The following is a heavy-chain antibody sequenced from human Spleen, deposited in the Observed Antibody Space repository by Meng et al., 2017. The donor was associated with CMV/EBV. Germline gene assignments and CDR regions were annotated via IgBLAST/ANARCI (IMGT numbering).Heavy chain of an antibody. CDR1: GFTVSSNY. CDR3: ARDLSGMAGFDP. J-gene: IGHJ5*02. Sequence: VELVESGGGVVQPGGSLRLSCAASGFTVSSNYMSWVRQAPGKGLEWVSVIYSGGSTYYADSVKGRFTISRDNSKNTLYLQMNSLRAEDTAVYYCARDLSGMAGFDPWGQGTLVTVSS. V-gene: IGHV3-66*01. D-gene: IGHD5-24*01. CDR2: IYSGGST.